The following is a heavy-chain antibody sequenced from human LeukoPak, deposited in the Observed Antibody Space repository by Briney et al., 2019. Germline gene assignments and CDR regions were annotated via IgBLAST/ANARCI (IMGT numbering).Heavy chain of an antibody. CDR2: IIPIFGTA. CDR3: ARDVYGDYRYNWFDP. J-gene: IGHJ5*02. CDR1: GGTFSSYA. V-gene: IGHV1-69*06. D-gene: IGHD4-17*01. Sequence: SVKVSCRASGGTFSSYAISWVRQAPGQGLEWMGGIIPIFGTANCAQKFQGRVTITADKSTSTAYMELSSLRSEDTAVYYCARDVYGDYRYNWFDPWGQGTLVTVSS.